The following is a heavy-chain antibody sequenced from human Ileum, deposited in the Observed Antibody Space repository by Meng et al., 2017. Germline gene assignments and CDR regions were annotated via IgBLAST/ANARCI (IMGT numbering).Heavy chain of an antibody. CDR2: IHHSGST. CDR3: AREWSGSYRHFDY. Sequence: QVQLADPGPGLLKPSGTLSLTCAVSGGSISTSDWWSWVRQPPGKGLEWIGEIHHSGSTNYNPSLKSRVTISVDKSKNQFSLKLNPVTAADTAVYYCAREWSGSYRHFDYWGQGTLVTVSS. CDR1: GGSISTSDW. V-gene: IGHV4-4*02. J-gene: IGHJ4*02. D-gene: IGHD1-26*01.